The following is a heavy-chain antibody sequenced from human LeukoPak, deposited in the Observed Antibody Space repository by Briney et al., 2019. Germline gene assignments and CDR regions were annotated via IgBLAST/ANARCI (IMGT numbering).Heavy chain of an antibody. V-gene: IGHV3-53*01. Sequence: GGSLRLSCAASGFTVSSNYMSWVRQAPGTGLEWVSVIYSGGSTYYADSVKGRFTISRDNSKNTLYLQMNSLRAEDTAVYYCAREDYSYGPFDYWGQGTLVTVSS. D-gene: IGHD5-18*01. CDR2: IYSGGST. CDR3: AREDYSYGPFDY. CDR1: GFTVSSNY. J-gene: IGHJ4*02.